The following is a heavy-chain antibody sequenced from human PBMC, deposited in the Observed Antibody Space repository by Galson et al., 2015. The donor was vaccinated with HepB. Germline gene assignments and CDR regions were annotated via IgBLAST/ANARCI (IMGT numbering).Heavy chain of an antibody. J-gene: IGHJ4*02. CDR1: GFTFSSYA. D-gene: IGHD1-1*01. CDR2: ISGSGGSI. Sequence: SLRLSCAASGFTFSSYAMSWVRQAPGKGLEWVSAISGSGGSIYYADSVKGRFTISRDNSKNTLYLQMNSLRAEDTAVYYCAKVQAPLEPTLSGDYWGQGTLVTVSS. V-gene: IGHV3-23*01. CDR3: AKVQAPLEPTLSGDY.